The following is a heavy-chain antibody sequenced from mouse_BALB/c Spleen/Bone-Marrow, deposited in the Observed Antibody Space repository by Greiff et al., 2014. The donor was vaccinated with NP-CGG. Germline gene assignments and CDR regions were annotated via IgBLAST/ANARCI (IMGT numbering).Heavy chain of an antibody. V-gene: IGHV1-62-2*01. D-gene: IGHD3-2*02. CDR2: FYPGSGSM. J-gene: IGHJ3*01. CDR3: ARHEDRLRAWFAY. CDR1: GYTFTEYI. Sequence: VKLQESGAELVKPGASVKLSCKASGYTFTEYIIHWVKQRSGQGLEWIGWFYPGSGSMKYNEKFKDKATLTADKSSSTVYMELSRVTSEDSAVYFCARHEDRLRAWFAYWGQGTLVTVSA.